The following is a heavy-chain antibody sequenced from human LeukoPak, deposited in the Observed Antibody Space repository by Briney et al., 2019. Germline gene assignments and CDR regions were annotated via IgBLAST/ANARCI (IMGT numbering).Heavy chain of an antibody. J-gene: IGHJ4*02. CDR3: AKPLRSGYDITPFDY. CDR1: GYTFASYY. Sequence: ASVKVSCKASGYTFASYYMHWVRQAPGQGLEWMGIINPSGGSTSYAQKFQGRVTMTRDMSTSTVYMELSSLRAEDTAVYYCAKPLRSGYDITPFDYWGQGTLVTVSS. CDR2: INPSGGST. V-gene: IGHV1-46*01. D-gene: IGHD5-12*01.